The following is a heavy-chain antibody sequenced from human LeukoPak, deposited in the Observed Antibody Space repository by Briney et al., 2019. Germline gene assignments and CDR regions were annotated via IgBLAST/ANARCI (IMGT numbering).Heavy chain of an antibody. J-gene: IGHJ4*02. D-gene: IGHD5-18*01. CDR1: GYTFTSYG. V-gene: IGHV1-18*01. Sequence: ASVKVSCKASGYTFTSYGISWVRQAPGQGLEWMGWISAYNGNTNYAQKLQGRVTMTTDTSTSTAYMELRSLRSDDTAVYYCARGGLARHTQLWLRFDYWGQGTLVTVSS. CDR2: ISAYNGNT. CDR3: ARGGLARHTQLWLRFDY.